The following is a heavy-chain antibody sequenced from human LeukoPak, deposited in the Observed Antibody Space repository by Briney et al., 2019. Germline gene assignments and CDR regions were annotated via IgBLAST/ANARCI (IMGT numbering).Heavy chain of an antibody. V-gene: IGHV6-1*01. Sequence: SQTHSLTRAISGDSVSSNSAVWNWIRQSPSRGLEWLGRTYYRSKRYNDYAVSVRSRITINPDTSKNQFYLQLNSVAPEDTAVYYCARATRSWYLGAPNWFDPWGQGTLVTVSS. J-gene: IGHJ5*02. CDR3: ARATRSWYLGAPNWFDP. CDR2: TYYRSKRYN. CDR1: GDSVSSNSAV. D-gene: IGHD6-13*01.